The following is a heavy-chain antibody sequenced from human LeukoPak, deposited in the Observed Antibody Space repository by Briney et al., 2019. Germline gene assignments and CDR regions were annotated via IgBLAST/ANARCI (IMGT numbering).Heavy chain of an antibody. CDR3: ATDGAGFDS. CDR1: GFTFNDYY. V-gene: IGHV3-11*01. Sequence: GGSLRLSCAASGFTFNDYYMSWIRQAPGKGLEWLSYINIGGTNTHYADSVKGRFTISRDNAKKSLYLEMNNLRAEDTAVYYCATDGAGFDSWGQGVLVTVSS. CDR2: INIGGTNT. J-gene: IGHJ5*02.